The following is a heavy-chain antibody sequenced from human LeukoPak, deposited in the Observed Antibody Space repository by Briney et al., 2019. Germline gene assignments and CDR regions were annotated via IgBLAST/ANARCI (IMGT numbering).Heavy chain of an antibody. D-gene: IGHD1-1*01. J-gene: IGHJ5*02. V-gene: IGHV1-46*01. CDR1: GYTFTSYY. CDR2: INPSGGST. Sequence: ASVKVSCKASGYTFTSYYMHWVRQAPGQGLEWMGIINPSGGSTSYAQKFQGRVAMTRDMSTSTVYMELSSLRSEDTAVYYCARDLQQGYNWNGGGAFDPWGQGTLVTVSS. CDR3: ARDLQQGYNWNGGGAFDP.